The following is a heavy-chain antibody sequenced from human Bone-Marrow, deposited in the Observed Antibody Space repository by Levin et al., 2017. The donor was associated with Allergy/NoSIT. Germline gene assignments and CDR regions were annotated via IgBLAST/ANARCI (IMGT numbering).Heavy chain of an antibody. CDR2: VYTTGDT. CDR1: GGSISSGSYY. CDR3: ARSNWNDYYLHF. V-gene: IGHV4-61*02. Sequence: LRLSCTVSGGSISSGSYYWTWIRQPAGQGLEWIGRVYTTGDTDYNPSLKSRVTISMDSSNNQFSLKLTSVTAADTAVYYCARSNWNDYYLHFWGQGTLVSVSS. J-gene: IGHJ4*02. D-gene: IGHD1-20*01.